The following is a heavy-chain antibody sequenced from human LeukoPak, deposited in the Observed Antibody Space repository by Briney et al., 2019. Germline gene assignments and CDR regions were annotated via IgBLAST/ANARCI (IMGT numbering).Heavy chain of an antibody. CDR2: ISKNGRNT. J-gene: IGHJ1*01. Sequence: GESLRLSCAASGFTLSSYSMHWVRRAPGKGLEFVSAISKNGRNTYYGNSMKGRFTISRDISKNTLYLQMGSLRPEDMAVYYCARVDSGSACASWGQGILVTVSS. V-gene: IGHV3-64*01. D-gene: IGHD6-19*01. CDR1: GFTLSSYS. CDR3: ARVDSGSACAS.